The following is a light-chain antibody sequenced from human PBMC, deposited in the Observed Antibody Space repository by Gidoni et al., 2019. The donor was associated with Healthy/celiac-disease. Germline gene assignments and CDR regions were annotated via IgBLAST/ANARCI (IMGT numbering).Light chain of an antibody. Sequence: DIVMTQSPLSLPVTPGEPASISCRSSQSILHSNGYNYVDWYLQKPGKSQQLLIYLGSNRASGVPDRFSGSGSGTDFTLKISRVEAEDVGVYYCMQALQTPLTFGGGAKVEIK. CDR2: LGS. V-gene: IGKV2-28*01. CDR3: MQALQTPLT. CDR1: QSILHSNGYNY. J-gene: IGKJ4*01.